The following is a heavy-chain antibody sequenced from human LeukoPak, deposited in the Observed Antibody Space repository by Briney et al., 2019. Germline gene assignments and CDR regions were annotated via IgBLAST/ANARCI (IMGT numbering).Heavy chain of an antibody. Sequence: GGSLRLSCAASGFAFSNFAMSWVRQAPGKGLEWVSSISNSSSYIYYADSVKGRFTISRDNAKNSLYLQMNSLRAEDTAVYYCARESGIEGYWGQGTLVTVSS. CDR3: ARESGIEGY. CDR2: ISNSSSYI. CDR1: GFAFSNFA. J-gene: IGHJ4*02. D-gene: IGHD3-10*01. V-gene: IGHV3-21*01.